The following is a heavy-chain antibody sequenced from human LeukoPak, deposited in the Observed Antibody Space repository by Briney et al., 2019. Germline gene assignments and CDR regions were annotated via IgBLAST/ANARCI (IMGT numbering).Heavy chain of an antibody. CDR3: AKDARRSSGWWFFDH. D-gene: IGHD6-19*01. Sequence: GGSLRLSCAASGFTFSSYAMSWVRQAPGKGLEWVSTISGSGGITYYADFVKGRFTISRDNSKNTMYLQMNSLRAEDTAVYYCAKDARRSSGWWFFDHWGQGTLVTVSS. J-gene: IGHJ4*02. V-gene: IGHV3-23*01. CDR2: ISGSGGIT. CDR1: GFTFSSYA.